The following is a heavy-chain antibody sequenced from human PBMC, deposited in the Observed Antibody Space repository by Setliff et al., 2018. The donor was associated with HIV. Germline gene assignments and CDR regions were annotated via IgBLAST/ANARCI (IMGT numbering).Heavy chain of an antibody. D-gene: IGHD6-25*01. V-gene: IGHV4-4*09. CDR3: ARGGRPGSEWADY. J-gene: IGHJ4*02. CDR1: GDSISNYY. CDR2: IYTSGST. Sequence: LSLTCTVSGDSISNYYWSWVRQPPGKGLEWIGYIYTSGSTNYNPSLKSRVTISVDTSKNQFSLKLSSVTAADTAVYYCARGGRPGSEWADYWGQGALVTVSS.